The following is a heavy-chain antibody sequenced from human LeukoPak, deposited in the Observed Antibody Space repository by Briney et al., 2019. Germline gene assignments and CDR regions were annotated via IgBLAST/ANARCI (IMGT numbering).Heavy chain of an antibody. D-gene: IGHD3-10*01. CDR1: GYTFTGYY. V-gene: IGHV1-2*04. J-gene: IGHJ3*02. Sequence: ASVKVSCKASGYTFTGYYMHWVRQAPGQGLEWMGWINPNSGGTNYAQKFQGWVTMTRDTSISTAYMELSRLRSDDTAVYYCARSLWFGELNAFDIWGQGTMVTVSS. CDR2: INPNSGGT. CDR3: ARSLWFGELNAFDI.